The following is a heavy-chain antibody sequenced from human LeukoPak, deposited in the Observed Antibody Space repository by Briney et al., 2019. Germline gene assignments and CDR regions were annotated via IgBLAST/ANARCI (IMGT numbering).Heavy chain of an antibody. D-gene: IGHD6-6*01. CDR2: INHSGST. CDR1: GGSFSGHY. CDR3: ARTGYSSSSLDWFDP. Sequence: SETPSLTCAVYGGSFSGHYWSWIRQPPGKGLEWIGEINHSGSTNYNPSLKSRVTISVDTSKNQFSLKLSSVTAADTAVYYCARTGYSSSSLDWFDPWGQGTLVTVSS. J-gene: IGHJ5*02. V-gene: IGHV4-34*01.